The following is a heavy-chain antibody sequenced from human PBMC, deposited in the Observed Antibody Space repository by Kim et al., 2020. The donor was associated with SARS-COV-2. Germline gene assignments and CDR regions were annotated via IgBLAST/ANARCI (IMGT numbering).Heavy chain of an antibody. CDR2: IYYSGST. Sequence: SETLSLTCTVSGGSISSYYWSWIRQPPGKGLEWIGYIYYSGSTNYNPSLKSRVTISVDTSKNQFSLKLSSVTAADTAVYYCARDAAPYCGGDCLNWFDPWGQGTLVTVSS. D-gene: IGHD2-21*02. V-gene: IGHV4-59*01. CDR3: ARDAAPYCGGDCLNWFDP. CDR1: GGSISSYY. J-gene: IGHJ5*02.